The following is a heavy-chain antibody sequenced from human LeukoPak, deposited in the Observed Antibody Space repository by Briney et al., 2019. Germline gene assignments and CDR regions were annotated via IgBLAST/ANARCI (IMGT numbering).Heavy chain of an antibody. CDR2: IYYSGST. Sequence: KPSETLSLTCTVSGGSISNYYWSWIRQPPGKGLEWVGYIYYSGSTNYNPSLKSRVTISVDTSKNQFSLKLSSVTAADTAVYYCARWAVVSQWANYYYYGMDVWGQGTTVTVSS. D-gene: IGHD4-23*01. CDR3: ARWAVVSQWANYYYYGMDV. J-gene: IGHJ6*02. V-gene: IGHV4-59*01. CDR1: GGSISNYY.